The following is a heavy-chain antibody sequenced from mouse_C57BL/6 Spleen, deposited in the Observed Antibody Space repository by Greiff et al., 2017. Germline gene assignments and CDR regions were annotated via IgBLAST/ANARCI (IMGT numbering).Heavy chain of an antibody. D-gene: IGHD1-1*01. CDR2: IDPENGDT. V-gene: IGHV14-4*01. Sequence: EVQLQQSGAELVRPGASVKLSCTASGFNIKDDYMHWVKQRPEQGLEWIGWIDPENGDTEYASKFQGKATITADTSSNTAYLQLSSLTSEDTAVYYCTTLYYGSWFAYWGQGTLVTVSA. J-gene: IGHJ3*01. CDR3: TTLYYGSWFAY. CDR1: GFNIKDDY.